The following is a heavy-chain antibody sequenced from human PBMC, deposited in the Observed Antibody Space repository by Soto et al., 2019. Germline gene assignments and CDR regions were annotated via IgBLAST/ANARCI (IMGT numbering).Heavy chain of an antibody. CDR2: IDTDGGGT. Sequence: DVQLVESGGGLVQPGGSLRVSCAASGFTFRSHRIHWVRQAPGKGLEWVSRIDTDGGGTSYADSVKGRFTISTDNAENTVYLQRNGLRVEDTDVYYCATVFDVWGQGTVVTVSS. CDR1: GFTFRSHR. D-gene: IGHD4-17*01. CDR3: ATVFDV. J-gene: IGHJ4*02. V-gene: IGHV3-74*01.